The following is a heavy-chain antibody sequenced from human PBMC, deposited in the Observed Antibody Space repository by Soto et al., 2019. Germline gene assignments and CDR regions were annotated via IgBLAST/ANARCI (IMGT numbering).Heavy chain of an antibody. J-gene: IGHJ4*02. CDR3: TRGPRPISTGTGAY. CDR2: IYNDGTYS. Sequence: PGWALRLSCASSGFIFKMYWMHWVRQSPGKGLVWISRIYNDGTYSDYADSVRGRFTISRDNVNDTLYLQMNNLRAEYSVLYYCTRGPRPISTGTGAYWVQGTQVTVFS. D-gene: IGHD3-10*01. CDR1: GFIFKMYW. V-gene: IGHV3-74*01.